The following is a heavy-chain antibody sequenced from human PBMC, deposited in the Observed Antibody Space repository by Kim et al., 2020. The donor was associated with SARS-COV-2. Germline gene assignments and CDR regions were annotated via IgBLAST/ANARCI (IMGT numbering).Heavy chain of an antibody. CDR1: GGSISSSTFY. D-gene: IGHD1-26*01. CDR3: ARHGSNYGSYSEYFQH. CDR2: IYYSGNT. J-gene: IGHJ1*01. Sequence: SETLSLTCTVSGGSISSSTFYWGWIRQPPGKGLEWIGSIYYSGNTYYSWSLKSRVTISVDTSKNQFSLKLSSVTAADTAVYYCARHGSNYGSYSEYFQHWGQGTLVTVSS. V-gene: IGHV4-39*01.